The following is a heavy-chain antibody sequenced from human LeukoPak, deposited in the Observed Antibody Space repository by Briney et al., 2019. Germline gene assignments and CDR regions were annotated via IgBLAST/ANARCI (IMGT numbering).Heavy chain of an antibody. Sequence: PGGSLRLSCTASRLSFNNAWMSWVRQAPGKGLEWVGRIKRKTDGGTTDYAAPVKGRFTISRDDSKTTMYLQMNSLKTEDTAVYSCTTDSTTYCANGVCYTGGNFNYWGQGTLVTVSS. CDR2: IKRKTDGGTT. CDR3: TTDSTTYCANGVCYTGGNFNY. V-gene: IGHV3-15*01. J-gene: IGHJ4*02. CDR1: RLSFNNAW. D-gene: IGHD2-8*01.